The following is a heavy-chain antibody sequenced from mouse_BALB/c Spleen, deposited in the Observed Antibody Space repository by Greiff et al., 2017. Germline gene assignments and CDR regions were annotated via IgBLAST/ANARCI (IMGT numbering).Heavy chain of an antibody. Sequence: DVHLVESGGGLVQPGGSLKLSCAASGFDFSRYWMSWVRQAPGKGLEWIGEINPDSSTINYTPSLKDKFIISRDNAKNTLYLQMSKVRSEDTALYYCARPGYYGSSYEFAYWGQGTLVTVSA. CDR3: ARPGYYGSSYEFAY. V-gene: IGHV4-1*02. J-gene: IGHJ3*01. CDR1: GFDFSRYW. D-gene: IGHD1-1*01. CDR2: INPDSSTI.